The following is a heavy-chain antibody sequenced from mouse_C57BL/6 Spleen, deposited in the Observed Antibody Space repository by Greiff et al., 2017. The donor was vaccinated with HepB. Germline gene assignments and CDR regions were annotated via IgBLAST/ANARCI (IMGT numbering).Heavy chain of an antibody. D-gene: IGHD1-1*01. CDR2: IDPETGGT. J-gene: IGHJ2*01. CDR1: GYTFTDYE. V-gene: IGHV1-15*01. Sequence: QVHVKQSGAELVRPGASVTLSCKASGYTFTDYEMHWVKQTPVHGLEWIGAIDPETGGTAYNQKFKGKAILTADKSSSTAYMELRSLTSEDSAVYYCTRWAVGNYWGQGTTLTVSS. CDR3: TRWAVGNY.